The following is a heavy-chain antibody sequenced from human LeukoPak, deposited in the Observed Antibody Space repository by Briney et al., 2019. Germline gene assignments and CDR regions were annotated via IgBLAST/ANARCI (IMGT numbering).Heavy chain of an antibody. CDR1: GFSLSTDGLG. Sequence: SGPTLVKPTQTLTLTCTVSGFSLSTDGLGGAWIRQPPGKALEWLALIYWDDDERYSPPLKKRRFNITKDNSKNQVVLTMTKMDSVDTATYYCARRDRGGTFDPWGAGTLVTVSS. J-gene: IGHJ5*02. CDR2: IYWDDDE. CDR3: ARRDRGGTFDP. V-gene: IGHV2-5*02.